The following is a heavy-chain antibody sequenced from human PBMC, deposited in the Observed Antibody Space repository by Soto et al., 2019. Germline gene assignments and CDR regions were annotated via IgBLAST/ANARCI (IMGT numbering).Heavy chain of an antibody. V-gene: IGHV4-31*03. CDR2: IYYSVST. CDR1: GCSISSGGYY. Sequence: QVQLQESGPGLVKPAQTLSLTCSVSGCSISSGGYYWSWIRKHPVQVLEWIGYIYYSVSTYYNPSLKSRVTISVDTSKNQFSMKLSSVTAAETAVYYCARELRFGEDYYGIDFWGQGTTVTVSS. D-gene: IGHD3-10*01. CDR3: ARELRFGEDYYGIDF. J-gene: IGHJ6*02.